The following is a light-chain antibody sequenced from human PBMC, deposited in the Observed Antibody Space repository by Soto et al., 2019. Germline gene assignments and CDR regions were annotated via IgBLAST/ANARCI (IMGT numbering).Light chain of an antibody. V-gene: IGKV3-20*01. CDR1: QSVTVNS. CDR2: AAS. Sequence: EILLTQSPSTLSLSPGEGVTLSCRASQSVTVNSLGWYQQTPGQAPRLLIYAASTRSAAVPDRFTGSGSGTDFALTISRLEPEDFGVYYCQQYGDSPLTSGPGTKVDIK. CDR3: QQYGDSPLT. J-gene: IGKJ3*01.